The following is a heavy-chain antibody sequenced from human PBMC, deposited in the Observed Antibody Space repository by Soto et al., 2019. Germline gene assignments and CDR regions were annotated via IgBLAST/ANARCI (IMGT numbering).Heavy chain of an antibody. CDR1: GYTFASYG. V-gene: IGHV1-18*01. CDR2: ISVNSGNT. J-gene: IGHJ4*02. D-gene: IGHD6-13*01. Sequence: QVQLVQSGAEVKKPGASVKVSCKASGYTFASYGISWVRQAPGQGLEWMGWISVNSGNTNYAQNFQGRVTMPTATSTTTVFMELRSLRSDDTGVYYWAGGIRVGLGFDSWGQGTLVTVSS. CDR3: AGGIRVGLGFDS.